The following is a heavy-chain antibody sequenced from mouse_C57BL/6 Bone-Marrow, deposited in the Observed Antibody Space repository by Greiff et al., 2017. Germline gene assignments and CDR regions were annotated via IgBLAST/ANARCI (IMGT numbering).Heavy chain of an antibody. J-gene: IGHJ2*01. D-gene: IGHD2-4*01. CDR2: FYPGSGSM. Sequence: VQLQESGAELVKPGASVKLSCKASGYIFTEYTIHWVKQRPGQGLEWIGWFYPGSGSMKYNERFKDKATLTADKSSNTVYMELSRLTSEDSAVYFCARHERYYDYEGYFDYWGQGTTLTVSS. CDR3: ARHERYYDYEGYFDY. V-gene: IGHV1-62-2*01. CDR1: GYIFTEYT.